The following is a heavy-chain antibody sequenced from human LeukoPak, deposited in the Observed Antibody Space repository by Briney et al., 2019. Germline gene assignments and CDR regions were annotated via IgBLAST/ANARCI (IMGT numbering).Heavy chain of an antibody. V-gene: IGHV4-30-2*01. Sequence: SETLSLTCTVSGGSISSGGYYWSWIRQPPGKGLEWIGYIYHSGSTYYNPSLKSRVTISVDRSKNQFSLKLSSVTAADTAVYYCAKDSHLLLWFGDHPRYFDCWGQGTLVTVSS. CDR2: IYHSGST. CDR1: GGSISSGGYY. CDR3: AKDSHLLLWFGDHPRYFDC. J-gene: IGHJ4*02. D-gene: IGHD3-10*01.